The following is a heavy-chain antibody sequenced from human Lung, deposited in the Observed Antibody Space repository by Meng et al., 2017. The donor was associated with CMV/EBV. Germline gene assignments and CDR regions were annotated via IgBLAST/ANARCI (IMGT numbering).Heavy chain of an antibody. V-gene: IGHV3-9*01. CDR1: GFTFDEHV. CDR2: IRWNSGTI. J-gene: IGHJ4*02. CDR3: VKGGLALHW. D-gene: IGHD3-16*01. Sequence: GGSLRPSCAASGFTFDEHVMHWVRQAPGKGLEWVSSIRWNSGTIAYADSVKGRFTIPRDNANNSLYLQMNSLSAEDTGLYYCVKGGLALHWGGQGTLVTVSS.